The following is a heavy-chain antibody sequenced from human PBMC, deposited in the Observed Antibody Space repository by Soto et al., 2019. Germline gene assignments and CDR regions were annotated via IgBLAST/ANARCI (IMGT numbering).Heavy chain of an antibody. CDR2: IDWNSGSI. D-gene: IGHD2-8*01. CDR3: ARTNGWYYFDY. CDR1: GFSFDDYV. Sequence: GGSLRLSCVASGFSFDDYVMHWVRQAPGKGLEWVSGIDWNSGSIEYADSVKGRFTISRDNAKNSLYLQMSSLRGEDTAFYYCARTNGWYYFDYWGQGTLVTVSS. J-gene: IGHJ4*02. V-gene: IGHV3-9*01.